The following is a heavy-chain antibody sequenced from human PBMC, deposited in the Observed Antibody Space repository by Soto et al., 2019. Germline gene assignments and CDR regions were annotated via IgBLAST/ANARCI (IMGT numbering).Heavy chain of an antibody. CDR3: ARGSLHYYGSGSYYKGRFDY. CDR1: GGSFSGYY. J-gene: IGHJ4*02. Sequence: QVQLQQWGAGLLKPSETLSLTCAVYGGSFSGYYWSWIRQPPGKGLEWIGEINHSGSTNYNPSLKSRVTISVDTSKKQFSLKLSSVTVADTAVYYCARGSLHYYGSGSYYKGRFDYWGQGTLVTVSS. V-gene: IGHV4-34*01. D-gene: IGHD3-10*01. CDR2: INHSGST.